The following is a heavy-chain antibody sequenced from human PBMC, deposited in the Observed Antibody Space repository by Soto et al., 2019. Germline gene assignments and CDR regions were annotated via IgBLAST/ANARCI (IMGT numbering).Heavy chain of an antibody. CDR1: GFTVSSNY. V-gene: IGHV3-53*01. Sequence: GSLRLSCAASGFTVSSNYMSWVRQAPGKGLEWVSVIYSGGSTYYADSVKGRFTISRDNSKNTLYLQMNSLRAEDTAVYYCARERPHLRYYFDYWGQGTLVTVSS. CDR2: IYSGGST. J-gene: IGHJ4*02. CDR3: ARERPHLRYYFDY.